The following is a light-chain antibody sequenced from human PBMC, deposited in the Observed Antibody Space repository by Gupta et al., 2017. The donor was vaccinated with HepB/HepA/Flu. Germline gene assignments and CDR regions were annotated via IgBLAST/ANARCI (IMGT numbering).Light chain of an antibody. J-gene: IGKJ1*01. CDR1: QSISSW. CDR2: KAS. CDR3: QQYNSYSRWR. V-gene: IGKV1-5*03. Sequence: MTHSPSTLSASVGDRVTITCRASQSISSWLAWYQQKPGKAPKLLIYKASSLESGVPSRFSGSGSGTEFTLTISSLQPDDFATYYCQQYNSYSRWRFGQGTRVEIK.